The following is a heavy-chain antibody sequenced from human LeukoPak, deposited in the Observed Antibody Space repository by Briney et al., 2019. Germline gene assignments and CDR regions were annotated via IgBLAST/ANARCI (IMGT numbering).Heavy chain of an antibody. CDR3: ARVGVSPLNWFDP. CDR1: GYTFSNYG. Sequence: GASVKVSCKASGYTFSNYGISWVRQAPGQGLEWVGWIRGDNGNTNYAQKFQGRVTMTTETSTSTAYMELGSLGSDETAVYYCARVGVSPLNWFDPWGQGTLVTVSS. V-gene: IGHV1-18*01. J-gene: IGHJ5*02. CDR2: IRGDNGNT.